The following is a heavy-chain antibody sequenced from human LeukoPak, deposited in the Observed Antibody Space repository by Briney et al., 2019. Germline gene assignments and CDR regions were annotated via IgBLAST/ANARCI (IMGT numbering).Heavy chain of an antibody. V-gene: IGHV1-8*01. J-gene: IGHJ6*02. CDR2: MNPNSGNT. CDR3: ARGGFPYQLLASGMDV. Sequence: ASVKVSCKASGYTFTSYDINWVRQAIGQGLEWMGWMNPNSGNTGYAQKFQGRVTMTRNTSISTAYMELSSLRSEDTAVYYCARGGFPYQLLASGMDVWGQGTTVTVSS. D-gene: IGHD2-2*01. CDR1: GYTFTSYD.